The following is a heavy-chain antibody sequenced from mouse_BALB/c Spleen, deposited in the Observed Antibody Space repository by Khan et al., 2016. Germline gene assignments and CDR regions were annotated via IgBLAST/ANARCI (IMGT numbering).Heavy chain of an antibody. D-gene: IGHD2-4*01. V-gene: IGHV3-6*02. J-gene: IGHJ4*01. Sequence: EVQLQESGPGLVKPSQSLSLTCSVTGYSITSGYYWNWIRQFPGNNLEWMGYISYDGSNNYNPSLKNRISIARASSKNQFFLKLNSGTTEDTATYYLSRLRRVYSMDYWGQGTSVTVSS. CDR1: GYSITSGYY. CDR3: SRLRRVYSMDY. CDR2: ISYDGSN.